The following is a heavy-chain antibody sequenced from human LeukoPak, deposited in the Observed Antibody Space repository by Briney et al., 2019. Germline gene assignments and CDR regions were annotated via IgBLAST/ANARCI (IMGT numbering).Heavy chain of an antibody. CDR1: GFTFSSYA. CDR2: ISGSGGST. CDR3: ASGDIVVVVAASPHFDY. Sequence: GGSLRLSCAASGFTFSSYAMSWVRQAPGKGLEWVSAISGSGGSTYYADSVKGRFTISRDNSKNTLYLQMNSLRAEDTAVYYCASGDIVVVVAASPHFDYWGQGTLVTVSS. D-gene: IGHD2-15*01. V-gene: IGHV3-23*01. J-gene: IGHJ4*02.